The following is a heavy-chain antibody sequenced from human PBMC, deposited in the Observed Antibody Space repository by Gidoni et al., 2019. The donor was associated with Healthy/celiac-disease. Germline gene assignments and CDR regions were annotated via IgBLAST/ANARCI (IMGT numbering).Heavy chain of an antibody. D-gene: IGHD3-3*01. V-gene: IGHV3-72*01. Sequence: EVQLVESGGGLVQPGGSLRLSCAASGFTFRDHYLDWVRQAPGKGLEWVGRTRNKANSYTTEYAASVKGRFTISRDDSKNSLYLQMNSLKTEDTAVYYCAREGVFWSGYTNSRLVYYYMDVWGKGTTVTVSS. J-gene: IGHJ6*03. CDR1: GFTFRDHY. CDR3: AREGVFWSGYTNSRLVYYYMDV. CDR2: TRNKANSYTT.